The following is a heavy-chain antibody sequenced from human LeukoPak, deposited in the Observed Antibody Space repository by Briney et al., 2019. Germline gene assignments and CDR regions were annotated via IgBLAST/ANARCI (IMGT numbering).Heavy chain of an antibody. Sequence: PVGSLRLSCAASGFTFSSYGMHWVRQAPGKGLEWVAVIWYDGSNKYYADSVKSRFTISRDNSKNTLYLQMNSLRAEDTAVYYCARDLLTAMPFDYWGQGTLVTVSS. CDR1: GFTFSSYG. CDR2: IWYDGSNK. V-gene: IGHV3-33*01. CDR3: ARDLLTAMPFDY. J-gene: IGHJ4*02. D-gene: IGHD2-2*01.